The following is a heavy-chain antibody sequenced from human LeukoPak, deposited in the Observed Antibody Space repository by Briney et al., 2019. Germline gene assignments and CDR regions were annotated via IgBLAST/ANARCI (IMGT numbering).Heavy chain of an antibody. J-gene: IGHJ4*02. D-gene: IGHD6-19*01. Sequence: PGGSLTLSCAASGFTFSSYEMNWLRQAPGKGLQWVSYISSSGSTIYYADSVKGRFTISRDNDKNSLYLQMNSVRAADTDVYYCARGGGYSSGWYHHPFDYWGQGTLVTVSS. CDR3: ARGGGYSSGWYHHPFDY. V-gene: IGHV3-48*03. CDR2: ISSSGSTI. CDR1: GFTFSSYE.